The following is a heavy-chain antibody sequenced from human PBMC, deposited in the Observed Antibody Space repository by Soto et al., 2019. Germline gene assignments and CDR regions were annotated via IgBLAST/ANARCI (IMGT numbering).Heavy chain of an antibody. Sequence: VQLVESGGGVVQPGRSLRLSCAASGFTFSSYGMHWVRQAPGKGLEWVAVISYDGSNKYYADSVKGRFTISRDNSKNTLYLQMNSLRAEDTAVYYCAKDLGESTYGDSDAFDIWGQGTMVTVSS. CDR3: AKDLGESTYGDSDAFDI. CDR1: GFTFSSYG. J-gene: IGHJ3*02. V-gene: IGHV3-30*18. CDR2: ISYDGSNK. D-gene: IGHD4-17*01.